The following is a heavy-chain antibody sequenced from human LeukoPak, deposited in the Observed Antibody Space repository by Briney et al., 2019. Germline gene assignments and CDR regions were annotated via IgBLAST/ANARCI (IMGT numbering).Heavy chain of an antibody. J-gene: IGHJ4*02. Sequence: PSETLSLTCAVYGGSSSGYYWSWIRQPPGKGLEGIGEINHSGSTNYNPSLKSRVTIPVDTSKNQFSLKLSSVTAADTAVYYCARVKFYDSSGYYFGGQGTLVTVSS. V-gene: IGHV4-34*01. CDR3: ARVKFYDSSGYYF. CDR2: INHSGST. CDR1: GGSSSGYY. D-gene: IGHD3-22*01.